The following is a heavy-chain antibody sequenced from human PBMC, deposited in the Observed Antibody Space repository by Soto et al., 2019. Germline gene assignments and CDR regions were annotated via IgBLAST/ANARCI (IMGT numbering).Heavy chain of an antibody. D-gene: IGHD3-3*01. Sequence: XSVKVSCKASVYIFTCYYMHWVRQAPGQGLEWMGWISTSNGYTNDAQKFQGRVSMTTDTSTNTAYMEVRSLRSDDTAFYFCARDRSFALLEWSPSDSYGMDVWGQGTSVTVSS. CDR3: ARDRSFALLEWSPSDSYGMDV. CDR2: ISTSNGYT. J-gene: IGHJ6*02. CDR1: VYIFTCYY. V-gene: IGHV1-18*04.